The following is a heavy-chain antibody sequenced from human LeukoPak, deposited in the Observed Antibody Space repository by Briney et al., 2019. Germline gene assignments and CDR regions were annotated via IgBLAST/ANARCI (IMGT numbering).Heavy chain of an antibody. V-gene: IGHV4-34*01. CDR1: GGSFSGYY. Sequence: SETLSLTCAVYGGSFSGYYWSWIRQPPGKGLEWVGEINHSGSTNYNPSLKSRVTISVDTSKNQFSLKLSSVTAADTAVYYCARGSQSLGYCSGGSCRAKIFDYWGQGTLVTVSS. CDR2: INHSGST. CDR3: ARGSQSLGYCSGGSCRAKIFDY. D-gene: IGHD2-15*01. J-gene: IGHJ4*02.